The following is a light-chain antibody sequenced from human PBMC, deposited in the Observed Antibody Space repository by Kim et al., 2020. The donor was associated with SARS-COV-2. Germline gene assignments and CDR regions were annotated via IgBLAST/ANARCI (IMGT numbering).Light chain of an antibody. Sequence: AFEGDRVTITCRASQGISHYLAWYQQKPGKGPKVLIYDASNLESGVPSRFSGSGSGTDFTLSISSLQPEDFATYYCQQVNSYPPTFGQGTRLEIK. J-gene: IGKJ5*01. CDR2: DAS. CDR3: QQVNSYPPT. V-gene: IGKV1-13*02. CDR1: QGISHY.